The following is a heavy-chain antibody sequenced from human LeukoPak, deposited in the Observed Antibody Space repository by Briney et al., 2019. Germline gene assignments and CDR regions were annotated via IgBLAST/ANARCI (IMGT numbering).Heavy chain of an antibody. CDR1: GYTFTGYY. CDR3: ARDHRYCSSTSCYTPYNWFDP. V-gene: IGHV1-2*02. J-gene: IGHJ5*02. CDR2: INPNSGGT. D-gene: IGHD2-2*02. Sequence: GPSVKVSCKASGYTFTGYYMHWVRQAPGQGLEWMGWINPNSGGTNYAQKFQGRVTMTRDTSISTAYMELSRLRSDDTAVYYCARDHRYCSSTSCYTPYNWFDPWGQGTLVSVSS.